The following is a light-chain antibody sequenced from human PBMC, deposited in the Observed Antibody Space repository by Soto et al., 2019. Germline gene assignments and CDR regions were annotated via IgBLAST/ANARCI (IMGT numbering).Light chain of an antibody. CDR3: QQYGSSSIT. V-gene: IGKV3-20*01. Sequence: IVLTQSPGTLSLSPGERATLSCRASQRVPTKYLAWFQQKPGQAPRLLVYGASSRATGIPDRFSGSGSGTDFTLTISRLEPEDFAVYYCQQYGSSSITFGQGTRLEIK. J-gene: IGKJ5*01. CDR1: QRVPTKY. CDR2: GAS.